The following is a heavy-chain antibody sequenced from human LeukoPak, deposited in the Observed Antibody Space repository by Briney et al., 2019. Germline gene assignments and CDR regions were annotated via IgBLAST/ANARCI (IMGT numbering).Heavy chain of an antibody. V-gene: IGHV4-59*08. CDR1: GGSISNYY. J-gene: IGHJ5*02. Sequence: PSETLSLTCTVSGGSISNYYWSWIRQSPGMGLEWIGYIYYRGSTNYNPSLQSRVTISVDTSKNQISLNLSSVTAADTAVYYCARHTRSWFGPWGQGTLVTVSS. CDR2: IYYRGST. CDR3: ARHTRSWFGP.